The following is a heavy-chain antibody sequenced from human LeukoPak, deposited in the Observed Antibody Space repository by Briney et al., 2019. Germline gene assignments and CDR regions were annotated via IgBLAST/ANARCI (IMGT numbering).Heavy chain of an antibody. CDR2: IYSTGST. CDR3: ARQIASAGTAGFDF. D-gene: IGHD6-13*01. J-gene: IGHJ4*02. V-gene: IGHV4-4*07. Sequence: SETLSLTCTVSGGSISSYYWSWIRQPAGKGLEWIGRIYSTGSTNYSPSLKSRVTMSVDTSKNQFPLRLRSVTAADTAVYYCARQIASAGTAGFDFWGQGALVTVSS. CDR1: GGSISSYY.